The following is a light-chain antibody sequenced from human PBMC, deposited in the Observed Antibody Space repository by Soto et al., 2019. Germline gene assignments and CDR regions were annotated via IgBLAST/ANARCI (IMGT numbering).Light chain of an antibody. CDR1: QSVSSK. J-gene: IGKJ1*01. V-gene: IGKV3-15*01. CDR3: QQYHSSPRT. Sequence: EIEMTQSPATLSVSPGDGASLSGKASQSVSSKLAWYQQKPGQAPRLLIYGASTRATGIPARFSGSGSGTDFTLTISSLQSEDFAVYFCQQYHSSPRTFGQGTKVDIK. CDR2: GAS.